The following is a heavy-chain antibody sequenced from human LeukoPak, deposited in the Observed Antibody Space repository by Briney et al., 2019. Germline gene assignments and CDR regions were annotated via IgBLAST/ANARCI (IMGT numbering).Heavy chain of an antibody. J-gene: IGHJ6*02. CDR3: AQTPSYYYDSSGYYPYYYYGMDV. CDR1: GGSISSGDYY. V-gene: IGHV4-30-4*01. CDR2: IYYSGST. Sequence: SETLSLTCTVSGGSISSGDYYWSWIRQPPGKGLEWIGYIYYSGSTYYNPSLKSRVTISVDTSKNQFSLKLSSVTAADTAVYYCAQTPSYYYDSSGYYPYYYYGMDVWGQGTTVTVSS. D-gene: IGHD3-22*01.